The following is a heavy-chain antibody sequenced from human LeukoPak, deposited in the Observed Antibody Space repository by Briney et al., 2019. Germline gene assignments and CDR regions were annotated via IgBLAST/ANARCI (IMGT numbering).Heavy chain of an antibody. J-gene: IGHJ4*02. CDR2: ISWNSGGI. V-gene: IGHV3-9*01. D-gene: IGHD5-18*01. CDR3: AKGYSYGYDYFDY. Sequence: GRSLRLSCAASGFTFDDYAMHWVRQAPGKGLEWVSGISWNSGGIGYADSVKGRSTISRDNAKNSVYLQMNSLRAEDTALYYCAKGYSYGYDYFDYWGQGTLVTVSS. CDR1: GFTFDDYA.